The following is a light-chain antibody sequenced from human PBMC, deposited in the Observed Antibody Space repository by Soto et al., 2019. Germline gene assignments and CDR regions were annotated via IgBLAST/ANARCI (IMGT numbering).Light chain of an antibody. CDR1: QSVSSY. CDR2: DAS. Sequence: EIVFTQSPATLSLSPGERATLSCRASQSVSSYLAWYQQKPGQAPRLLIYDASNRATGIPARFSGSGSGTDFTLTISRLEPEDFAVYYCQDYGSSAWTFGQGTKVDIK. V-gene: IGKV3-11*01. CDR3: QDYGSSAWT. J-gene: IGKJ1*01.